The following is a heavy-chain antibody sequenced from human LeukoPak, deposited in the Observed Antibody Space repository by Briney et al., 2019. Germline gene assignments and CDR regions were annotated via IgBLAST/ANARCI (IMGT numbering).Heavy chain of an antibody. J-gene: IGHJ4*02. CDR2: IYYSGST. V-gene: IGHV4-39*01. D-gene: IGHD3-9*01. CDR3: ARTDSHSNYDILTGAFDY. Sequence: PSETLSLTCTVSGGTISSSSYYWGWIRQPPGKGLEWIGSIYYSGSTYYNPSLKSRVTISVDTSKNQFSLKLSSVTAADTAVYSCARTDSHSNYDILTGAFDYWGQGTLVTVSS. CDR1: GGTISSSSYY.